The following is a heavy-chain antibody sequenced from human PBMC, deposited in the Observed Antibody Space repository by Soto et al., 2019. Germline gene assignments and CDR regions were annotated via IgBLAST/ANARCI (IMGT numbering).Heavy chain of an antibody. V-gene: IGHV4-59*01. J-gene: IGHJ5*02. Sequence: SETLSLTCTVSDGSISSYYWSWIRQPPGKGLEWIGYIYGTRTTNYSPSLTNRVTISVDMSKNQFSLRLSSVTAADTAVYYCAGFSSGTYLFDLWGQGTPVPSPQ. CDR1: DGSISSYY. D-gene: IGHD1-26*01. CDR2: IYGTRTT. CDR3: AGFSSGTYLFDL.